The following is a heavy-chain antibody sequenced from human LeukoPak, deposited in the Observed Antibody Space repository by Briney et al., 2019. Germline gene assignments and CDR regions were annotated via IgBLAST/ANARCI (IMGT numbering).Heavy chain of an antibody. CDR1: GFTFSSYW. CDR3: ARDREDNWFDP. J-gene: IGHJ5*02. Sequence: PGGSLRLSCAASGFTFSSYWMSCVRQAPGKGLEWVANIKQDGSEKYYVDSVKGRFTISRDNAKNSLYLQMNSLRAEDTAVYYCARDREDNWFDPWGQGNLVTVSS. CDR2: IKQDGSEK. D-gene: IGHD3-10*01. V-gene: IGHV3-7*05.